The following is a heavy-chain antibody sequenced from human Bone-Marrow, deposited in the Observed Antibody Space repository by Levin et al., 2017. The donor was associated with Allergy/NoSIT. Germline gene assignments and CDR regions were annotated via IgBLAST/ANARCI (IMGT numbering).Heavy chain of an antibody. Sequence: PSETLSLTCAASGFTFSNYWMYWVRQAPGKGLVWVSRINIDGSMTGYADSVKGRFTISRDNAKNMLYLQMNSLRAEDTAVYYCAGPQGVNAFDFWGQGTMVTVSS. V-gene: IGHV3-74*01. CDR3: AGPQGVNAFDF. J-gene: IGHJ3*01. D-gene: IGHD3-16*02. CDR2: INIDGSMT. CDR1: GFTFSNYW.